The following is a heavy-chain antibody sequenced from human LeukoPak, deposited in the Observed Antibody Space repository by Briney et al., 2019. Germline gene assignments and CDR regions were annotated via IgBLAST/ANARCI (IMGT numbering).Heavy chain of an antibody. V-gene: IGHV3-21*01. CDR2: ISSSSSYI. CDR1: GFTFSSYS. Sequence: GGSLRLSCAASGFTFSSYSMNWVRQAPGKGLEWVSSISSSSSYIYYADSVKGRFTISRDNAKNSLYLQMNSLRAEDTAVYYCARDRGGSYSAIDYWGKGTTVTVSS. CDR3: ARDRGGSYSAIDY. D-gene: IGHD3-10*01. J-gene: IGHJ6*04.